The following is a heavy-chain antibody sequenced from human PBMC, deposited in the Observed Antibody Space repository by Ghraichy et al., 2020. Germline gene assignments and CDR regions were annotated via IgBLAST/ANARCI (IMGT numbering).Heavy chain of an antibody. D-gene: IGHD6-19*01. Sequence: GGSLRLSCVASGLMFSPNTMNWVRQAPGKGLEWVSSISSSTRYIYYADSVKGRFTISRDNAQNSLYLQMNSLRAEDTAVYYCSRGGGAGSPVLYHMDVWGLGTTDTVSS. CDR1: GLMFSPNT. CDR2: ISSSTRYI. J-gene: IGHJ6*02. V-gene: IGHV3-21*01. CDR3: SRGGGAGSPVLYHMDV.